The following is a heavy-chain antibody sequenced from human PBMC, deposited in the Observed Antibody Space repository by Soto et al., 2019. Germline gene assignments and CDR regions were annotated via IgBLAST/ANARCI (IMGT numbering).Heavy chain of an antibody. CDR3: ARESDILNWFGP. CDR2: IIPILGIA. CDR1: GGTFSSYT. J-gene: IGHJ5*02. V-gene: IGHV1-69*04. D-gene: IGHD3-9*01. Sequence: SVKVSCKTSGGTFSSYTISWVRQAPGQGLEWMGRIIPILGIANYAQKFQGRVTITADKSTSTAYMELSSLRSEDTAVYYCARESDILNWFGPWGQGTLVTVSS.